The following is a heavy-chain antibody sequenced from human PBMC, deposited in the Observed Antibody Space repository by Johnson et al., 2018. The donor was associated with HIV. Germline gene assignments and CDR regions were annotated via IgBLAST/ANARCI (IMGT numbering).Heavy chain of an antibody. CDR2: ISYDGSNK. CDR1: GFTFSSYA. D-gene: IGHD3-16*02. J-gene: IGHJ3*02. Sequence: QVQLVESGGGVVQPGRSLRLSCAASGFTFSSYAMHWVRQAPGKGLEWVAVISYDGSNKYYADSVKGRFTTSRDNSKNTLYLQMNRLRTEDTALYYCARDRTSYGWIHDAFDIWGQGTMVTVSS. CDR3: ARDRTSYGWIHDAFDI. V-gene: IGHV3-30*04.